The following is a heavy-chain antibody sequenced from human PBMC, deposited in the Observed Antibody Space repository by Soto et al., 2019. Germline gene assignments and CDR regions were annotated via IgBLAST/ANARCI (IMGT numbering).Heavy chain of an antibody. V-gene: IGHV4-34*01. CDR1: GGSFSGYY. CDR2: INHSGST. J-gene: IGHJ3*02. Sequence: PSETLSLTCAVYGGSFSGYYWSWIRQPPGKGLEWIGEINHSGSTNYNPSLKSRVTISVDTSMNQFSLKLSSVTAADTAVYYCASLYDFWSGNDAFDIWGQGTMVTVSS. CDR3: ASLYDFWSGNDAFDI. D-gene: IGHD3-3*01.